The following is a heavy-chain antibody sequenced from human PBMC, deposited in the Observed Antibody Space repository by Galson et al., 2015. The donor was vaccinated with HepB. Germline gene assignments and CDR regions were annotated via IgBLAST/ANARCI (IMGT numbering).Heavy chain of an antibody. Sequence: SLRLSCAASGFTFSNYGMHWVRQAPGKGLEWVAVISYDGSNKYYADSVKGRFTISRDNSKNTLYLQMNSLRAEDTAVYYCANTHGDTSSWDYYFDYWGQGTLVTVSS. CDR3: ANTHGDTSSWDYYFDY. D-gene: IGHD6-13*01. V-gene: IGHV3-30*18. J-gene: IGHJ4*02. CDR1: GFTFSNYG. CDR2: ISYDGSNK.